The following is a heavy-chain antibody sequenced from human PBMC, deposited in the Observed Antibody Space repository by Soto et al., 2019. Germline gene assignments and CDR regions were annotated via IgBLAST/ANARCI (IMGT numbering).Heavy chain of an antibody. CDR1: GHTFINSF. J-gene: IGHJ3*01. Sequence: QAQLLQSGAEMKKPGASVKVSCKASGHTFINSFIHWVRQAPGQGLEWIGIVHPSRGTADYAQKFKGRVTLTTDMSTRTVYMDLSNLRSEDTAVYYCARPLIGNTVDLWGQGTTVIVSS. V-gene: IGHV1-46*01. D-gene: IGHD1-7*01. CDR2: VHPSRGTA. CDR3: ARPLIGNTVDL.